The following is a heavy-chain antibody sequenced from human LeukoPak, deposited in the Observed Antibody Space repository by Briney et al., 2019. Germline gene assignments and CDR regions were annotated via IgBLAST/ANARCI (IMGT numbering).Heavy chain of an antibody. CDR1: GFTFRDYY. Sequence: GGCLRLSCVASGFTFRDYYMSWIRQAAGKGLEWISYISRNTTNTNYADSVKGRFTISRDNAENSLYLQTNSLRAEDTAVYYCARVLGGQYDYWGQGTLVTVSS. V-gene: IGHV3-11*06. J-gene: IGHJ4*02. CDR3: ARVLGGQYDY. CDR2: ISRNTTNT.